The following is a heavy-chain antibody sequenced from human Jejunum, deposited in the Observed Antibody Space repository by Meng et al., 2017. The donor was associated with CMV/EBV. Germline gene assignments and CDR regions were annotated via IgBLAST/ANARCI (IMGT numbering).Heavy chain of an antibody. D-gene: IGHD2-21*01. CDR3: ARRGHYCGGDGECSLGFDY. Sequence: SYYWGWIRQPPGKGLEWIGDMYYTGTPYYNPSLKTRVTMSLDTSKNQFSLKLSSVTAADTAVYYCARRGHYCGGDGECSLGFDYWGQGSLVTVSS. CDR1: SYY. CDR2: MYYTGTP. V-gene: IGHV4-39*07. J-gene: IGHJ4*02.